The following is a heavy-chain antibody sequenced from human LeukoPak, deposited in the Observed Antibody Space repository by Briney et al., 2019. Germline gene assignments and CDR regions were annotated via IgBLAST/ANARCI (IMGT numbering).Heavy chain of an antibody. V-gene: IGHV4-39*07. CDR1: GGSISSSSYY. J-gene: IGHJ4*02. CDR3: ARQSDVWGSCVD. CDR2: IYYSGST. Sequence: PSETLSLTCTVSGGSISSSSYYWGWVRQPPGKGLEWIGSIYYSGSTYYNPSLKSRVTISVDTSKNQFSLKLSSVTVADTAVYYCARQSDVWGSCVDWGQGTLVTVPS. D-gene: IGHD3-16*01.